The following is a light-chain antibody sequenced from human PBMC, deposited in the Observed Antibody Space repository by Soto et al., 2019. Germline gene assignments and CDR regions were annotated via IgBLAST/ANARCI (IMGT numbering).Light chain of an antibody. V-gene: IGKV3-15*01. CDR2: GVS. CDR3: QQYGDWPLT. CDR1: QSVRSTY. J-gene: IGKJ4*01. Sequence: EIVMTQSPVTLSVSPGERATLSCRASQSVRSTYLAWYQQKPGQAPRLLIFGVSNRAAVIPARFSGSGSGTEFTLTIRSLQSEDFAVYYCQQYGDWPLTFGGGTKVEIK.